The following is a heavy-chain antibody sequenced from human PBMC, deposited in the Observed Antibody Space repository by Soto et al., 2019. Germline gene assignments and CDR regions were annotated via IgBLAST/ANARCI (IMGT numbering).Heavy chain of an antibody. CDR2: ISAYNGNT. CDR1: GYTFTSYG. Sequence: ASVKVSCKASGYTFTSYGISWVLQAPGQGLEWMGWISAYNGNTNYAQKLQGRVTMTTDTSTSTAYMELRSLRFDDTAVYYCAREVVVVVAATNWFDPWGQGTLVTVSS. D-gene: IGHD2-15*01. J-gene: IGHJ5*02. V-gene: IGHV1-18*01. CDR3: AREVVVVVAATNWFDP.